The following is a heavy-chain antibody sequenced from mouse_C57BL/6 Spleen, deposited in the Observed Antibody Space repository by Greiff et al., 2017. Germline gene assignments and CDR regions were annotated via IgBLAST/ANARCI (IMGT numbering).Heavy chain of an antibody. J-gene: IGHJ4*01. Sequence: QVQLQQPGAELVKPGASVKLSCKASGYTFTSYWMHWVKQRPGQGLEWIGMIHPNSGSTNYNEKFKSKATLTVDKSSSTAYMQLSSLTSEDSAVYYCARRRSGYGDYAMDYWGQGTSVTVSS. CDR3: ARRRSGYGDYAMDY. D-gene: IGHD3-2*02. CDR2: IHPNSGST. CDR1: GYTFTSYW. V-gene: IGHV1-64*01.